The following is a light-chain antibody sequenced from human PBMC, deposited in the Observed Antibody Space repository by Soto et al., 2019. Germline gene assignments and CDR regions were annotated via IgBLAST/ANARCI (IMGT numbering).Light chain of an antibody. J-gene: IGLJ1*01. V-gene: IGLV1-44*01. CDR3: AAWDDSLNGYV. CDR1: SSNIGSNS. Sequence: QSVLTQPPSASGTPGQRVTISCSGSSSNIGSNSVNWYQQLPGTAPKLLIYSNDRWPSGVPDRFSGSKSGTSASLAISGLQSEDEADYYCAAWDDSLNGYVFGTGTKVTVL. CDR2: SND.